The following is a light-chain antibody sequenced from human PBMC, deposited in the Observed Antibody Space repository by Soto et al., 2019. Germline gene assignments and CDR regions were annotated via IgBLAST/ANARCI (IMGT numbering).Light chain of an antibody. Sequence: EIVMTQSPATLSVSPGERAALACRASESVSSVLAWYQQKPGQAPRLLIYGASTRATGVPARFSGSGSGTEYTLTISSLQSEDFAVYYCQQYGSSPTWTFGQGTKVDI. V-gene: IGKV3-15*01. CDR3: QQYGSSPTWT. CDR1: ESVSSV. CDR2: GAS. J-gene: IGKJ1*01.